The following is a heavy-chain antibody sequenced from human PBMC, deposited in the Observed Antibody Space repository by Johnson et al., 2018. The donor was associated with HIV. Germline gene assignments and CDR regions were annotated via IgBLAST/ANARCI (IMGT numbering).Heavy chain of an antibody. CDR1: GFSFSSYG. CDR2: ISGSGGST. J-gene: IGHJ3*02. CDR3: AKERAYIRTFDI. D-gene: IGHD5-18*01. V-gene: IGHV3-NL1*01. Sequence: QVQLVESGGGVVQPGRSLRLSCAASGFSFSSYGMNWVRQAPGKGLEWVSGISGSGGSTYYADSVKGRFTISRDNSKNTLYLQMNSLRAEDTAVYYCAKERAYIRTFDIWGQGTLVTVSS.